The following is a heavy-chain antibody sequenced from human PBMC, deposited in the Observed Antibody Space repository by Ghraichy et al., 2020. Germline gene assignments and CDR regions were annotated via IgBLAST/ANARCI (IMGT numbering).Heavy chain of an antibody. J-gene: IGHJ4*02. D-gene: IGHD6-13*01. CDR3: TRGGSAVAEALII. Sequence: GESLNISCVASGFSFSSYWMHWVRQAPGKGLVWVSRLNPDGSTINYADSVEGRFTISRDNAKNTVYLHMTSLRVEDTAIYYCTRGGSAVAEALIIGGQGTLVTVSS. CDR1: GFSFSSYW. CDR2: LNPDGSTI. V-gene: IGHV3-74*01.